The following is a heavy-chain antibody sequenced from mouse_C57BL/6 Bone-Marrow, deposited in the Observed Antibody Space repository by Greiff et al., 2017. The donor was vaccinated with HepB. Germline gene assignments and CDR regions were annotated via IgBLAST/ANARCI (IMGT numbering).Heavy chain of an antibody. CDR3: AREVTTWFAY. J-gene: IGHJ3*01. D-gene: IGHD2-2*01. Sequence: EVQLVESGGDLVKPGGPLKLPCAASGFTFSSYGLSWVRQTPDKRREWVATISSGGSYTYYPDSVKGRFTISRDNAKNTPYLQMSSLKSEDTAMYYCAREVTTWFAYWGQGTLVTVSA. CDR1: GFTFSSYG. CDR2: ISSGGSYT. V-gene: IGHV5-6*01.